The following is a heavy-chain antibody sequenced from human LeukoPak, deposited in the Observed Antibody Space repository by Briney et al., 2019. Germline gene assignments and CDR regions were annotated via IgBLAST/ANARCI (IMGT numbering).Heavy chain of an antibody. CDR1: GLTASHNVNNA. V-gene: IGHV3-23*01. D-gene: IGHD6-6*01. J-gene: IGHJ4*02. Sequence: GGSLRLSCAASGLTASHNVNNAMSWVRHAPGKGLEWVSAISGSGGSTYYADSVKGRFTISRHNSKNTLYLQMNSLRAEDTAVYYCAKDRYSSSSVGLDYWGQGTLVTVSS. CDR2: ISGSGGST. CDR3: AKDRYSSSSVGLDY.